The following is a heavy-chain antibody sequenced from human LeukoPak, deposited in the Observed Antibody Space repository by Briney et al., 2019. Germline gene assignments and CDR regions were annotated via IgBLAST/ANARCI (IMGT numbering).Heavy chain of an antibody. CDR2: ISYDGSNK. V-gene: IGHV3-30*03. Sequence: GRSLRLSCAASGFTFSSYGMHWVRQAPGKGLEWVAVISYDGSNKYYADSVKGRFTISRDNSKNTLYLQMNSLRAEDTAVYYCARVGLRFLEWLLYPTPGAFDIWGQGTMVTVSS. J-gene: IGHJ3*02. CDR1: GFTFSSYG. D-gene: IGHD3-3*01. CDR3: ARVGLRFLEWLLYPTPGAFDI.